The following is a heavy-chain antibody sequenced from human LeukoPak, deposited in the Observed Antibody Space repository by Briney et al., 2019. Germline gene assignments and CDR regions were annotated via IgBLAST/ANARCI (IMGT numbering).Heavy chain of an antibody. Sequence: PGGSLRLSCAASGFTFSTHAMHWVRQAPGKGLEYVSAMTSNGGETFYADSVKGRFTISRDNFKNTLSLQMGSLRPEDMAVYYCASLSTGYYYDYWGQGTLVTVSS. V-gene: IGHV3-64*02. CDR2: MTSNGGET. CDR3: ASLSTGYYYDY. J-gene: IGHJ4*02. D-gene: IGHD3-22*01. CDR1: GFTFSTHA.